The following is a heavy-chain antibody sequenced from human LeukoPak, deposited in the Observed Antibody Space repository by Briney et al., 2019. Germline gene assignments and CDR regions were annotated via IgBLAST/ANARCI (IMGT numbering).Heavy chain of an antibody. V-gene: IGHV1-2*02. CDR2: INPNSGGT. CDR1: GYTFTGYY. CDR3: ARDYYSYYYMDV. Sequence: VASVKVSCKASGYTFTGYYMHWVRQAPGQGLEWMGWINPNSGGTNYAQKFQGRVTMTRDTSISTAYMELSRLRSDDTAVYYCARDYYSYYYMDVWGKGTTVTVSS. J-gene: IGHJ6*03.